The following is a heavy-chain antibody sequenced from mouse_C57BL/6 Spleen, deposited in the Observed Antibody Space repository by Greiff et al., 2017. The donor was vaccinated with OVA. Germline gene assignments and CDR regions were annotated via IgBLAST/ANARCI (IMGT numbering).Heavy chain of an antibody. J-gene: IGHJ1*03. D-gene: IGHD1-1*01. Sequence: EVMLVESGGGLLQPKGSLKLSCAASGFPFNTYAMLWVRQAPGKGLEWVARIRSKISNYATYYADSVKDRFTIYRCGSQSMLYMQINNLKTEDTAMYYCVREYYGRLLDFEGRGTGTTVTVSS. V-gene: IGHV10-3*01. CDR2: IRSKISNYAT. CDR3: VREYYGRLLDFEG. CDR1: GFPFNTYA.